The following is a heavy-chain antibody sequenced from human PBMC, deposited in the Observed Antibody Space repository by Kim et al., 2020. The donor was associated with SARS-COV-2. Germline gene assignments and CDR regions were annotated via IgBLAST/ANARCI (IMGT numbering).Heavy chain of an antibody. CDR1: GGSISRSNSH. Sequence: SETLSLTCTVSGGSISRSNSHWVWIRQPQGKGLEWIGSGYYSGSTFYNPFLKSRVTISVDTSENQLPLKLTSVTAAATAYYYGSRLEIHGFGGWGWFDP. J-gene: IGHJ5*02. CDR3: SRLEIHGFGGWGWFDP. D-gene: IGHD5-12*01. CDR2: GYYSGST. V-gene: IGHV4-39*01.